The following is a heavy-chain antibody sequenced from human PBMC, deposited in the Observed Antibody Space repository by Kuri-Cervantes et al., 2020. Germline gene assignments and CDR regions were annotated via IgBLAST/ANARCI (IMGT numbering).Heavy chain of an antibody. CDR1: GFTFSSYA. J-gene: IGHJ6*02. CDR2: IYSGGST. V-gene: IGHV3-53*01. CDR3: ARNGYPAAGTVVSGYYYYYGMDV. Sequence: GESLKISCAASGFTFSSYAMSWVRQAPGKGLEWVSVIYSGGSTYYADSVKGRFTISRDNSKNTLYLQMNSLRAEDTAVCYCARNGYPAAGTVVSGYYYYYGMDVWGQGTTVTVSS. D-gene: IGHD6-13*01.